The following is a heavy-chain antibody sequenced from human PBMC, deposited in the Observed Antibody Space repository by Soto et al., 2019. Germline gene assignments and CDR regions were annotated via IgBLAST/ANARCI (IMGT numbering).Heavy chain of an antibody. CDR2: ISYSGST. V-gene: IGHV4-59*08. CDR3: ARGTFYYDSHAYYGY. Sequence: PSETLSLTCTVSGASISGYHWSWIRQPPGKGLECLGYISYSGSTNYNPSLKSRVTMSIDTSKNQFSLKLNSVTAADTAVYYCARGTFYYDSHAYYGYWGQGTVVTVSS. CDR1: GASISGYH. D-gene: IGHD3-22*01. J-gene: IGHJ4*02.